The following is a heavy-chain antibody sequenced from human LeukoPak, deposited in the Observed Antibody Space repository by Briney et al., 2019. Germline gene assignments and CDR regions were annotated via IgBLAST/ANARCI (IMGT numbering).Heavy chain of an antibody. Sequence: PGGSLRLSCAASAFTFSSHDIHWVRQAPGKGLEHVSGISSNGGITYYANSVKGRFTISRDNSKNTLYLQMGSLRAEDTAVYYCARYSSSSLDYWGQGTLVIVSS. CDR1: AFTFSSHD. J-gene: IGHJ4*02. CDR2: ISSNGGIT. D-gene: IGHD6-6*01. V-gene: IGHV3-64*01. CDR3: ARYSSSSLDY.